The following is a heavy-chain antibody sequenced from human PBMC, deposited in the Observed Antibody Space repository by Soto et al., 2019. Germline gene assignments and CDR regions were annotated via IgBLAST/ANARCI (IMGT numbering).Heavy chain of an antibody. J-gene: IGHJ4*02. Sequence: ASVKVSCKVSGYTLTGLAMHWVRQAPGKGLEWMGGFDPEDGETIYAQKFQGRVTMTEDTSTDTACMELSSLRSEDTAVYYCATISPYGTSDYWGQGTLVTVSS. CDR1: GYTLTGLA. D-gene: IGHD3-10*01. V-gene: IGHV1-24*01. CDR2: FDPEDGET. CDR3: ATISPYGTSDY.